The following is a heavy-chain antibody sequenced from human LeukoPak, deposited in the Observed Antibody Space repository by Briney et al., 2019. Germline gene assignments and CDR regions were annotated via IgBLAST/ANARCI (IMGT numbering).Heavy chain of an antibody. D-gene: IGHD2-2*01. CDR1: GGSISRGGYY. CDR2: IYYSGST. Sequence: SQTLFLTCTVSGGSISRGGYYWSWIRQHPGKGLEWIGYIYYSGSTYYNPSLKSRVTISVDTSKNQFSLKLSSVTAADTAVYYCAREIVVVPAAPRFDPWGQGTLVTVSS. J-gene: IGHJ5*02. CDR3: AREIVVVPAAPRFDP. V-gene: IGHV4-31*03.